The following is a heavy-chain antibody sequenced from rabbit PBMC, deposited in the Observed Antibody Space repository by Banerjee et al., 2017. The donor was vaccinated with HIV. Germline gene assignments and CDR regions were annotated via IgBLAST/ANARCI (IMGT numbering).Heavy chain of an antibody. D-gene: IGHD6-1*01. V-gene: IGHV1S40*01. J-gene: IGHJ4*01. CDR3: AKDGTTTDGYYFNL. CDR2: IYITSGKT. CDR1: GIDFSSYYY. Sequence: QSLEESGGDLVKPGASLTLTCTASGIDFSSYYYMCWVRQAPGKGLELIACIYITSGKTAYASWAKGRFTISKTSSTTVTLQMTSLTAADTATYFCAKDGTTTDGYYFNLWGQGTLVTVS.